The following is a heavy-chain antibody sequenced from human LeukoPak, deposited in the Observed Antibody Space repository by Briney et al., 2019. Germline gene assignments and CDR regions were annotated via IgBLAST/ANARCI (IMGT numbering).Heavy chain of an antibody. CDR3: ARDLDYYDSSGKPDY. CDR2: IWYDGSNK. Sequence: PGGSLRLSCAASGFTFSSYGMHWVRQAPGKGLEWVAVIWYDGSNKYYADSVKGRFTISRDNSKNTLYLQMNSLRAEDTAVYYCARDLDYYDSSGKPDYWGQGTLVTVSS. CDR1: GFTFSSYG. V-gene: IGHV3-33*01. J-gene: IGHJ4*02. D-gene: IGHD3-22*01.